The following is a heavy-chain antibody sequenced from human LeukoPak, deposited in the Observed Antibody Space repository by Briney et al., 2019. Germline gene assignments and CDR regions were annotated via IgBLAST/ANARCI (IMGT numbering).Heavy chain of an antibody. V-gene: IGHV3-30-3*02. CDR1: GFTFNKYP. CDR2: ISYDGNNK. Sequence: GGSLRLSCAASGFTFNKYPMHWVRQAPGKGLEWVAVISYDGNNKYYADSVKGRFTISRDNSKNTLYLQMNSLRAEDTAVYSCAKNGEVLSWFDPWGQGTLVTVSS. D-gene: IGHD3-10*01. J-gene: IGHJ5*02. CDR3: AKNGEVLSWFDP.